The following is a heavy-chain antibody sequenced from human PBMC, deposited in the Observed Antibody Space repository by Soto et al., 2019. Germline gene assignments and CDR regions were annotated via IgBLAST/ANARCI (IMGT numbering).Heavy chain of an antibody. V-gene: IGHV4-59*02. CDR2: MYHGGRT. Sequence: SETLCLTCTVAGDSGTNYFWSRMRQPPGKGLEWIGHMYHGGRTNYSPSLKSRVTMSLDSSRNQFSLNLSSVTAADTAVYFCARDPGYCTNGVCPIFDFWGQGLLVTVSS. D-gene: IGHD2-8*01. J-gene: IGHJ4*02. CDR1: GDSGTNYF. CDR3: ARDPGYCTNGVCPIFDF.